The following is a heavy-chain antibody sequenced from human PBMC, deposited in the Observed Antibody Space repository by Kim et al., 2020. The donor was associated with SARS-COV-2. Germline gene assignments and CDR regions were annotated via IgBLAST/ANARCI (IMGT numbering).Heavy chain of an antibody. J-gene: IGHJ6*02. Sequence: GGSLRLSCAVSGFTFSTYSMNWVRQAPGKGLEWVASISTSGSYIYYADSVKGRFTISRDNAKNSLYLQMNSLRAEDTALYYCARDWVRNYDFGMDVWGQGTTVTVSS. D-gene: IGHD3-10*01. V-gene: IGHV3-21*04. CDR1: GFTFSTYS. CDR3: ARDWVRNYDFGMDV. CDR2: ISTSGSYI.